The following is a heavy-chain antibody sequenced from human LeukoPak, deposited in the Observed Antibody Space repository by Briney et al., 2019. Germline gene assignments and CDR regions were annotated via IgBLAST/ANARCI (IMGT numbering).Heavy chain of an antibody. Sequence: TGGSLRLSCAASGFTFITYAMHWVRQAPGKGLEWVAVIPYDGSNEYYVDSVKGRFTISRDNSKNILYLQMNSLTAEDTAVYYCARDSLKNGYNYDYFDYWGQGTLVTVSS. D-gene: IGHD5-24*01. CDR3: ARDSLKNGYNYDYFDY. CDR2: IPYDGSNE. J-gene: IGHJ4*02. V-gene: IGHV3-30-3*01. CDR1: GFTFITYA.